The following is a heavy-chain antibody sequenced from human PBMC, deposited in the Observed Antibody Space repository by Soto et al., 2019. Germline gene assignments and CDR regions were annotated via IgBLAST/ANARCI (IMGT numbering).Heavy chain of an antibody. J-gene: IGHJ3*02. CDR3: ARVYYDFWSGYYDAFDT. Sequence: LSLTCAASGFTFSSYWMHWVRQAPGKGLVWVSRINSDGSSTSYADSVKGRFTISRDNAKNTLYLQMNSLRAEDTAVYYCARVYYDFWSGYYDAFDTWGQGTMVTVSS. CDR1: GFTFSSYW. D-gene: IGHD3-3*01. V-gene: IGHV3-74*01. CDR2: INSDGSST.